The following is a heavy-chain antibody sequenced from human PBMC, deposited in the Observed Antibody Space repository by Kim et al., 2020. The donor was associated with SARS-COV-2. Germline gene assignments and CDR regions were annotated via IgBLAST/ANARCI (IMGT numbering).Heavy chain of an antibody. CDR2: ISAYNGNT. J-gene: IGHJ5*02. V-gene: IGHV1-18*01. Sequence: ASVKVSCKASGYTFTSYGISWVRQAPGQGLEWMGWISAYNGNTNYAQKLQGRVTMTTDTSTSTAYMELRSLRSDDTAVYYCARDKKIVGATPWFDPWGQGTLVTVSS. D-gene: IGHD1-26*01. CDR1: GYTFTSYG. CDR3: ARDKKIVGATPWFDP.